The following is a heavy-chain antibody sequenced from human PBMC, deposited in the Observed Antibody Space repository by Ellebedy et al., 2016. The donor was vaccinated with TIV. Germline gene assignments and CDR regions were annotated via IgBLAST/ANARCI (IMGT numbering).Heavy chain of an antibody. D-gene: IGHD5-24*01. CDR1: GDTFDNYE. CDR2: IIPTFGTA. J-gene: IGHJ4*02. Sequence: SVKVSXXASGDTFDNYEIYWVRQAPGQGLEWLGGIIPTFGTANYAQKFQGRLTITADESTTTAHMELSSLTSEDTAVYYCARDRDGYNSLDYWGQGTLVTVSS. CDR3: ARDRDGYNSLDY. V-gene: IGHV1-69*13.